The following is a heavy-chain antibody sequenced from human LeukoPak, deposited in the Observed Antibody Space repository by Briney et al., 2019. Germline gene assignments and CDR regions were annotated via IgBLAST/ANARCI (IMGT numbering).Heavy chain of an antibody. D-gene: IGHD6-19*01. Sequence: GGSLRLSCAASGFTFSTYAMSWVRQAPGKGLEWVSGISGSGGSIYYADSVKGRFNISRDNSKNTLYLQMNSLRAEDTAVYYCAKSAKKGIAVAYDAFDIWGRGTMVTVSS. V-gene: IGHV3-23*01. J-gene: IGHJ3*02. CDR2: ISGSGGSI. CDR1: GFTFSTYA. CDR3: AKSAKKGIAVAYDAFDI.